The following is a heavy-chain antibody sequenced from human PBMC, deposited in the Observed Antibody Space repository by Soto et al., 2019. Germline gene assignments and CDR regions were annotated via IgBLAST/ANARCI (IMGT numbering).Heavy chain of an antibody. V-gene: IGHV4-34*01. Sequence: SEKLCVTCAVYGGSFSGYYWRGIRQPPGKGLEWIGEINHSGSTNYNPSLKSRVTMSVDKSKNQFSLKLSSVTAADMGVYYCAIAFAPYFGTWFDSCGQGTMVIVSS. CDR2: INHSGST. CDR1: GGSFSGYY. D-gene: IGHD3-10*01. J-gene: IGHJ5*01. CDR3: AIAFAPYFGTWFDS.